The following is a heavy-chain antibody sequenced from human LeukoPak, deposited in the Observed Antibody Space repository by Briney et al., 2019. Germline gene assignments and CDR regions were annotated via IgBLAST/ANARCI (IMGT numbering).Heavy chain of an antibody. CDR3: PTVTGQSRADCSGGSCYAGDY. CDR2: INHSGST. D-gene: IGHD2-15*01. CDR1: GGSFSGYY. J-gene: IGHJ4*02. Sequence: KPSETLSLTCAVYGGSFSGYYWSWIRQPPGKGLEWIGEINHSGSTNYNPSLKSRVTISVDTSKNQFSLKLSSVTAADTAVYYCPTVTGQSRADCSGGSCYAGDYWGQGTLVTVSS. V-gene: IGHV4-34*01.